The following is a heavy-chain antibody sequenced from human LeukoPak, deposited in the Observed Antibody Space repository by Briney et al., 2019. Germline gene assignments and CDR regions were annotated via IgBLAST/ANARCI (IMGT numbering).Heavy chain of an antibody. CDR3: ARGGNWFDP. D-gene: IGHD3-16*01. J-gene: IGHJ5*02. CDR2: IGPTGSII. CDR1: GFKFGDLY. V-gene: IGHV3-11*01. Sequence: GGSLRLSCAASGFKFGDLYMSWIRQAPGKGLEWISYIGPTGSIISYADSVKGRLAIPRDNAKNSLYFQMTSLKAEDSAVYFCARGGNWFDPWGQGTLVTVSS.